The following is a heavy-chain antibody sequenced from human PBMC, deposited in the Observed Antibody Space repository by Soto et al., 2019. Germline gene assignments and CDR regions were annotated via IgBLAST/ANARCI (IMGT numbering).Heavy chain of an antibody. V-gene: IGHV4-61*01. J-gene: IGHJ4*02. Sequence: PSETLSLTCTVSGGSICSGSYFWGWIRQPPGKGLEWIGYIYYSGSTNYNPSLKSRVTISVDTSKNQFSLKLSSVTAADTAVYYCARGNLDYYYGSGSYLYYFDYWGQGTLVTVSS. D-gene: IGHD3-10*01. CDR1: GGSICSGSYF. CDR2: IYYSGST. CDR3: ARGNLDYYYGSGSYLYYFDY.